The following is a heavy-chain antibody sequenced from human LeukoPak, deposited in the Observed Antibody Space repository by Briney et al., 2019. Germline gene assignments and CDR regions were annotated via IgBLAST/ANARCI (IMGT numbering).Heavy chain of an antibody. CDR2: INHSGST. V-gene: IGHV4-34*01. CDR1: GGSFSGYY. J-gene: IGHJ6*03. Sequence: SETLSLTCAVYGGSFSGYYWSWIRQPPGKGLEWIGEINHSGSTNYNPSLKSRVTISVDTSKNHFSLKLSSVTAADTAVYYCARAVRFLEWYGYYMDVWGKGTTVTVSS. CDR3: ARAVRFLEWYGYYMDV. D-gene: IGHD3-3*01.